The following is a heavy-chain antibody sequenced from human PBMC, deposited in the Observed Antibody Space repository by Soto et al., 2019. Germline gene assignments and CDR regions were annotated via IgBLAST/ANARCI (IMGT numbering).Heavy chain of an antibody. D-gene: IGHD3-16*01. CDR2: INHVAST. V-gene: IGHV4-34*01. CDR1: GESFSPYY. J-gene: IGHJ5*02. Sequence: PSETLSLTCAVYGESFSPYYWTWIRQPPGKGLEWIGEINHVASTNYNPSLKSRVTISVDTSKNQFSLKLRSVTAADTAVYYCTGGGGSSDNYFGPWGQGTLVTV. CDR3: TGGGGSSDNYFGP.